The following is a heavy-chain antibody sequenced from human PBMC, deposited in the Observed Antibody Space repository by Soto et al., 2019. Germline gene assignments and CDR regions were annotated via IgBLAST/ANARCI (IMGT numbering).Heavy chain of an antibody. Sequence: QVQLQESGPGLVKPSGTLSLTCAVSGGSISSSDWWSWVRQPPGKGLEWIGETHHSGTTNYNPSLKSRVTISVDKSKNQFSLKLSSVTAADTALYYCAREGSGTSFFDYWGQGTLVTVSS. CDR3: AREGSGTSFFDY. D-gene: IGHD3-10*01. J-gene: IGHJ4*02. CDR1: GGSISSSDW. V-gene: IGHV4-4*02. CDR2: THHSGTT.